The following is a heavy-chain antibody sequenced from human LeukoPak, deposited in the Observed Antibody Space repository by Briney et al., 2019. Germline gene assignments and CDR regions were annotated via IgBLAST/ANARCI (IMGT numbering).Heavy chain of an antibody. CDR3: AKDHARYYYGSGSPGGYFDY. D-gene: IGHD3-10*01. CDR1: GFTFTSYA. V-gene: IGHV3-23*01. J-gene: IGHJ4*02. CDR2: ISGSGSST. Sequence: GGSLRLSCAASGFTFTSYAMSWVRQAPGKGLEEVSAISGSGSSTYYADSVKGRFTISRDNSKNTLYVQMNSLRGEDTAVYYCAKDHARYYYGSGSPGGYFDYWGQGTLVTVSS.